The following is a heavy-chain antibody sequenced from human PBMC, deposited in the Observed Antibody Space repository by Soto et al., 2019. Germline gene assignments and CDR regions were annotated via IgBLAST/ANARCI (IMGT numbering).Heavy chain of an antibody. J-gene: IGHJ6*02. D-gene: IGHD3-22*01. CDR2: FYPGDSTS. Sequence: PGEYLKISCKTSGYSFISYWVAWVRQKPGKGLEWMGTFYPGDSTSTYSPSFQGQVTISADKSISTAYLQWSSLKASDTAMYYCAAYYDSPNYYYGMDVWGQGTTVTVSS. V-gene: IGHV5-51*01. CDR1: GYSFISYW. CDR3: AAYYDSPNYYYGMDV.